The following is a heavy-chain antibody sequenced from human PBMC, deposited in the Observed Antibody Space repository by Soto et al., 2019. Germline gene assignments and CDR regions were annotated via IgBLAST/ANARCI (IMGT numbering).Heavy chain of an antibody. CDR1: GYSFTIYW. CDR3: ARHGGDCSGGSCSRPFDY. V-gene: IGHV5-51*01. Sequence: GESLKISWKGSGYSFTIYWIGWVRQMPGRGLEWMGIIYPGDSDTRYSPSFQGQVTISADKSISTAYLQWSSLKASDTAMYYCARHGGDCSGGSCSRPFDYWGQGTLVTVSS. D-gene: IGHD2-15*01. J-gene: IGHJ4*02. CDR2: IYPGDSDT.